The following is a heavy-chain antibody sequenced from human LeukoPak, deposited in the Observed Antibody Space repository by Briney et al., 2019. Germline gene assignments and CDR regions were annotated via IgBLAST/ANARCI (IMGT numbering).Heavy chain of an antibody. CDR3: ARSQLWAPFDY. J-gene: IGHJ4*02. Sequence: SETLSLTCTVSGGSISTYYWSWIRQPAGKGLEWIGRIYASGSTNYNPSLKSRVTMSVDTSKNQFSLNLSSVTAADTAVYYCARSQLWAPFDYWGQGTLVTVSS. CDR2: IYASGST. D-gene: IGHD5-18*01. V-gene: IGHV4-4*07. CDR1: GGSISTYY.